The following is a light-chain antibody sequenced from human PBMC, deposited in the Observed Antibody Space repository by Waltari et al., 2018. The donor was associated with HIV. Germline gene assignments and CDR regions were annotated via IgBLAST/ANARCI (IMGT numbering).Light chain of an antibody. Sequence: QSALTQPASVSGSPGQSITISCTGINVDVGAFKFVSWYQHHPGKAPKLIIYEVHNRPSGVSDRFSGSKSGNSASLTISGLQTADDADYYCTSYTSGSVLFGGGTNLTVL. CDR1: NVDVGAFKF. V-gene: IGLV2-14*01. CDR3: TSYTSGSVL. CDR2: EVH. J-gene: IGLJ2*01.